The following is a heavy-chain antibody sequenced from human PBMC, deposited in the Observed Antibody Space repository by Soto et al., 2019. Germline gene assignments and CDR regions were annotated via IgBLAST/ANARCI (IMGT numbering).Heavy chain of an antibody. V-gene: IGHV4-31*03. Sequence: SETLSLTCTVSGGSINSGGNYWSWIRQHPGKGLEWIGYIYYSGSTYYNPALKSRVSISVDTSKNQFSLKLSSVTAADTAVYYCARLLLHDYVWGSYRSSPYYFDYWGQGTLVTVSS. D-gene: IGHD3-16*02. CDR3: ARLLLHDYVWGSYRSSPYYFDY. J-gene: IGHJ4*02. CDR2: IYYSGST. CDR1: GGSINSGGNY.